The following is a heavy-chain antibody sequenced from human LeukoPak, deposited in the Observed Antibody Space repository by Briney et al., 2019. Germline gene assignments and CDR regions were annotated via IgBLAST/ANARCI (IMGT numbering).Heavy chain of an antibody. V-gene: IGHV4-39*01. J-gene: IGHJ4*02. CDR3: ARQRRLELPDY. CDR2: ISYSGNI. D-gene: IGHD3-16*01. Sequence: SETLSLTCTVSGGSISTYYWGWVRQPPGKGLEWIGSISYSGNIYYNPSLKSRVTISVDTSKNQFSLKLSSVTAADPAVYYCARQRRLELPDYWGQGTLVTVSS. CDR1: GGSISTYY.